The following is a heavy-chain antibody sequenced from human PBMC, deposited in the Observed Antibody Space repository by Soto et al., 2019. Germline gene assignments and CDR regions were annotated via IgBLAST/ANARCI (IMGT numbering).Heavy chain of an antibody. CDR3: ARGLSCSGGSCYRGYWFDP. CDR1: GFTFSSYS. D-gene: IGHD2-15*01. J-gene: IGHJ5*02. V-gene: IGHV3-48*02. Sequence: PGGSLRLSCAASGFTFSSYSMNWVRQAPGKGLEWVSYISSSSTIYYADSVKGRFTISRDNAKNSLYLQMNSLRDEDTAVYYCARGLSCSGGSCYRGYWFDPWGQGTLVTVSS. CDR2: ISSSSTI.